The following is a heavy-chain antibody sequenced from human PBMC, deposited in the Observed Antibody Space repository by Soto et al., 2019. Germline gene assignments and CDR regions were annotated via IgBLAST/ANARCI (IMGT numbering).Heavy chain of an antibody. Sequence: PGGSLRLSCAASGFTFSSYAMSWVRQAPGKGLEWVSAISGSGGSTYYADSVKGRFTISRDNSKNMLYLQMNSLRAEDTAVYYCAKSRSGYDYYYYYYGMDVWGQGTTVTVSS. CDR1: GFTFSSYA. V-gene: IGHV3-23*01. CDR2: ISGSGGST. CDR3: AKSRSGYDYYYYYYGMDV. D-gene: IGHD5-12*01. J-gene: IGHJ6*02.